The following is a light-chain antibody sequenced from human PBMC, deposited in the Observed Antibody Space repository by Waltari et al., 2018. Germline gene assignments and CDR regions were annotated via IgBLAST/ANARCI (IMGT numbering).Light chain of an antibody. CDR3: LQRVSRPPWT. V-gene: IGKV3-11*01. Sequence: ETVLTQSPAPLSLSPGERATLSCRASQTVYTYLAWYQQKPGQAPRLLIYDASNRASGVPARFSGSGSGTDFTLTISSLEPEDFAVYYCLQRVSRPPWTFGQGTKVEL. CDR2: DAS. CDR1: QTVYTY. J-gene: IGKJ1*01.